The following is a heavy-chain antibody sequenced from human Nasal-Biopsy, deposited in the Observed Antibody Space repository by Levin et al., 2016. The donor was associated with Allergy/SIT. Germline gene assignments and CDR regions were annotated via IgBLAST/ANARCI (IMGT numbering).Heavy chain of an antibody. V-gene: IGHV1-69*13. CDR2: IIPVFGKG. D-gene: IGHD6-19*01. J-gene: IGHJ4*02. CDR1: GGTFNNYG. Sequence: SVKVSCKASGGTFNNYGISWVRQAPGQGLEWMGGIIPVFGKGNYAQRFQGRLTITADESSNTAYMELNSLRSEDTAVYYCAVDTSGWYPRLDSWAQGVLVTVSS. CDR3: AVDTSGWYPRLDS.